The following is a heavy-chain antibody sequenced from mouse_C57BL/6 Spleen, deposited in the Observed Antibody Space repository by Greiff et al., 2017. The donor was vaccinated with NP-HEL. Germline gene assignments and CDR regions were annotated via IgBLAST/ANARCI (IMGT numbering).Heavy chain of an antibody. V-gene: IGHV1-81*01. D-gene: IGHD2-1*01. Sequence: QVHVKQSGAELARPGASVKLSCKASGYTFTSYGISWVKQRTGQGLEWIGEIYPRSGNTYYNEKFKGKATLTADKSSSTAYMELRSLTSEDSAVYFCARSEGYGNPFDYWGQGTTLTVSS. CDR2: IYPRSGNT. CDR3: ARSEGYGNPFDY. J-gene: IGHJ2*01. CDR1: GYTFTSYG.